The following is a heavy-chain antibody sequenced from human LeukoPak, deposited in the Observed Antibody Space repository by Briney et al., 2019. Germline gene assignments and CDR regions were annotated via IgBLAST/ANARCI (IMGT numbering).Heavy chain of an antibody. CDR3: QTYYYDTSGYYYIDQ. V-gene: IGHV3-72*01. CDR2: TKAKVDNYVT. D-gene: IGHD3-22*01. CDR1: GFTFSDYY. J-gene: IGHJ4*02. Sequence: GGSLRLSCVVSGFTFSDYYMDWVRQTPGKGLEWIGRTKAKVDNYVTEYAASVKGRFTISRDDSKSIAYLQMNSLKNEDTAVYSCQTYYYDTSGYYYIDQWGQGTLVTVSS.